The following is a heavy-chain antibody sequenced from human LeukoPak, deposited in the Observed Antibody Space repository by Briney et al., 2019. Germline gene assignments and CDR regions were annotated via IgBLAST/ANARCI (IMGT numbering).Heavy chain of an antibody. V-gene: IGHV3-43*02. CDR2: ISGDGGST. J-gene: IGHJ4*02. D-gene: IGHD3-22*01. CDR3: AKWVRDYYDSSGYRPGYFDY. Sequence: GGSLRLSCAASGFTFSSYAMSWVRQAPGKGLEWVSLISGDGGSTYYADSVKGRFTISRDNSKNSLYLQMNSLRTEDTALYYCAKWVRDYYDSSGYRPGYFDYWGQGTLVTVSS. CDR1: GFTFSSYA.